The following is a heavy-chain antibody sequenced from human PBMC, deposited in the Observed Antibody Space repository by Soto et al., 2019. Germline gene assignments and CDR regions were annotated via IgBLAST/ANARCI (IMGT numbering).Heavy chain of an antibody. CDR1: GDSVSSNSAA. CDR3: SRDHVSYSGFED. D-gene: IGHD1-26*01. J-gene: IGHJ4*02. V-gene: IGHV6-1*01. Sequence: SQTLSLTCAISGDSVSSNSAAWNCIRQSPSRGLEWLGGTYYRSKWYNDYAVSVKSRITINPDTSKNQFSLQLNSVTPEDTAVYYGSRDHVSYSGFEDSGQGTLVTVAS. CDR2: TYYRSKWYN.